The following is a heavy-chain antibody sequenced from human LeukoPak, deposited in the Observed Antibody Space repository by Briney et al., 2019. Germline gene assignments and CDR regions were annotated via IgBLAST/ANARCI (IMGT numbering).Heavy chain of an antibody. J-gene: IGHJ4*02. CDR2: IYSGGST. CDR3: ARATYYDYVWGSFFDY. CDR1: GFTFSSYG. V-gene: IGHV3-66*01. D-gene: IGHD3-16*01. Sequence: PGGSLRLSCAASGFTFSSYGMHWVRQAPGKGLEWVSVIYSGGSTYYADSVKGRFTISRDNSKNTLYLQMYSLRAEDTAVYYCARATYYDYVWGSFFDYWGQGTLVTVSS.